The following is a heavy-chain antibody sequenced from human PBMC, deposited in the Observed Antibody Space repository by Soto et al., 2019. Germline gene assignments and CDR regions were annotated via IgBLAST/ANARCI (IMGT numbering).Heavy chain of an antibody. CDR3: TRGQRSNSTGKGAF. Sequence: GGSLRLSCAASGFTFSILAMGWVRQAPGKGLEWVSVIDYTGGTTYYTDSVKGRFTISRDNAKNTLYLQMNDLRAEDTAVYYCTRGQRSNSTGKGAFWGQGTLVTVSS. D-gene: IGHD1-1*01. CDR1: GFTFSILA. CDR2: IDYTGGTT. J-gene: IGHJ4*02. V-gene: IGHV3-23*01.